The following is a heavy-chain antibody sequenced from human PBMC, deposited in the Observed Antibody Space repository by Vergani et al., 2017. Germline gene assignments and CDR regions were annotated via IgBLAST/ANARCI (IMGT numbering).Heavy chain of an antibody. CDR2: ISSSSSYI. V-gene: IGHV3-21*01. Sequence: EVQLVESGGGLVKPGGSLRLSCAASGFTFSSYSMNWVRQAPGKGLEWVSSISSSSSYIYYADSVKGRFTISRDNSKNTLYLQMNSLRAEDTAVYYCARDQAIAVAGTYGYYGMDVWGQGTTVTVSS. CDR1: GFTFSSYS. D-gene: IGHD6-19*01. CDR3: ARDQAIAVAGTYGYYGMDV. J-gene: IGHJ6*02.